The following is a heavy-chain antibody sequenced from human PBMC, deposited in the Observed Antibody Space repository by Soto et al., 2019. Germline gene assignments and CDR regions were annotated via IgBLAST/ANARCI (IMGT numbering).Heavy chain of an antibody. Sequence: EVQLVESGGGLIQPGGSLRLSCRASGFDFNNYWMHWVRQDPGKGLVWVSRINGDGSDTKYADSVKGRFTISRDNAKNTVYLQMNSLRAEDTAVYYCARDQTTGDWFDAWGQGTLVTVSS. CDR3: ARDQTTGDWFDA. V-gene: IGHV3-74*03. CDR1: GFDFNNYW. J-gene: IGHJ5*02. D-gene: IGHD4-17*01. CDR2: INGDGSDT.